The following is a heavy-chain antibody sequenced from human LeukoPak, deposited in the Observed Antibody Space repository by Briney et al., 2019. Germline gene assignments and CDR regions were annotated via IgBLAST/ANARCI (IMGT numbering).Heavy chain of an antibody. D-gene: IGHD3-9*01. CDR1: GGSFSGYY. V-gene: IGHV4-34*01. CDR2: INHSGST. CDR3: ASLNYDILTGYRPN. J-gene: IGHJ4*02. Sequence: SETLSLTCAVYGGSFSGYYWSWIRQPPGKGLEWIGEINHSGSTNYNPSLKSRVTISVDKSKNQFSLKLSSVTAADTAVYYCASLNYDILTGYRPNWGQGTLVTVSS.